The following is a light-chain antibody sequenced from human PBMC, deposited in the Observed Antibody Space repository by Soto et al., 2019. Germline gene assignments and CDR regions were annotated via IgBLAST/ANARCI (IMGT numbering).Light chain of an antibody. CDR3: ASWDDSLSRPWV. Sequence: QSVLTQPPSASGTPGQRVTISCSGSSSNIGSNYVYWYQQLPGTDPKLLIYRNNQRPSWFPDRFSVSKSGTSASLAISGLRSEAEDEYYCASWDDSLSRPWVFGTGTKVTVL. CDR1: SSNIGSNY. CDR2: RNN. V-gene: IGLV1-47*01. J-gene: IGLJ1*01.